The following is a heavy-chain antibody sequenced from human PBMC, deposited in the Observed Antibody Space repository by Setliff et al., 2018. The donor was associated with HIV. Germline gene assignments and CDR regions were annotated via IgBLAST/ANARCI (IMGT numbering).Heavy chain of an antibody. V-gene: IGHV3-15*01. CDR2: IKSKTDGGTT. CDR3: VKGGDYNRRGFFDS. Sequence: GGSLRLSCAASGFTFSNAWMSWVRQAPGKGLEWVGRIKSKTDGGTTDYAAPVKGRFSISRDNSKNTLLLQMNSLRVEDTALYYCVKGGDYNRRGFFDSWGLGTLVTVSS. CDR1: GFTFSNAW. J-gene: IGHJ4*02. D-gene: IGHD4-4*01.